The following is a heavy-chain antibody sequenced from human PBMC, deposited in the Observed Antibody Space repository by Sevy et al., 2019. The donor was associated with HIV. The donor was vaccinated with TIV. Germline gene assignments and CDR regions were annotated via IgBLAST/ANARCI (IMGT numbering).Heavy chain of an antibody. V-gene: IGHV3-20*04. CDR1: GFTFDDYG. CDR3: ASNFDIPWGVDP. J-gene: IGHJ5*02. Sequence: GGSLRLSCAASGFTFDDYGMSWVRQAPGKGLEWVSGINWNGGSTGYADSVKGRFTISRDNAKNSLYLQMNSLRAEDTALYYCASNFDIPWGVDPWGQGTLVTVSS. D-gene: IGHD3-9*01. CDR2: INWNGGST.